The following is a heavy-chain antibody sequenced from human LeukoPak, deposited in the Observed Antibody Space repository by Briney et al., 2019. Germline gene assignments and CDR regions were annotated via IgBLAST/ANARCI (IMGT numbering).Heavy chain of an antibody. V-gene: IGHV3-23*01. Sequence: PGGSLRLSCAASGFTFSSYAMSWVRQAPGKVLEWVSAISGSGTNTYYADSVKGRFTISRDNSKNTLFLQMNSLRAEDTAVYYCAKRYYGWGNYDPLLGYWGQGALVTVSS. D-gene: IGHD3-10*01. CDR3: AKRYYGWGNYDPLLGY. CDR1: GFTFSSYA. J-gene: IGHJ4*02. CDR2: ISGSGTNT.